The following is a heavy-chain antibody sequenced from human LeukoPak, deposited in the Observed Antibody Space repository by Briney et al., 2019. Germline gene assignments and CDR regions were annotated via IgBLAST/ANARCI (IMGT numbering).Heavy chain of an antibody. D-gene: IGHD2-21*01. CDR3: AKDATPRNRLWDHFDS. J-gene: IGHJ4*02. CDR1: GFTFNIYG. V-gene: IGHV3-23*01. CDR2: VGGGGDI. Sequence: GGSLRLSCVASGFTFNIYGMSWVRQAPGKGLEWVSSVGGGGDIHYAESVKGRFTGYRDDAKNTVYLQMNSLRVEDTAIYFCAKDATPRNRLWDHFDSWGQGTLVSVSS.